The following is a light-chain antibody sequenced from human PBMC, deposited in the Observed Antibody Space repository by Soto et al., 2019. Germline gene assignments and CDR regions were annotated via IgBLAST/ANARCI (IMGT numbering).Light chain of an antibody. CDR1: QDISSW. CDR3: QQADSFPIT. CDR2: TAS. Sequence: DIQMTQSPSSVSASVGDRVTITCRASQDISSWLAWYQQKPGKAPKLLIYTASTLQSGVPSRFSGSGSGTDFTLTISSLQPEDFATYYCQQADSFPITFGQGTRLEIK. J-gene: IGKJ5*01. V-gene: IGKV1-12*01.